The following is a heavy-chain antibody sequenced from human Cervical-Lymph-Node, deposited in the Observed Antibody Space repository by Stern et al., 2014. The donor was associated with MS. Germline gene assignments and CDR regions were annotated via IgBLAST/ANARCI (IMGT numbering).Heavy chain of an antibody. CDR1: GFTFSHYA. CDR3: TTWIQAHFDH. D-gene: IGHD5-18*01. J-gene: IGHJ4*02. V-gene: IGHV3-23*04. CDR2: IDGPTPNT. Sequence: EVQLVESGGNLVQPGGSLRLSCAASGFTFSHYAMHWVRQVPGKGLEWVSTIDGPTPNTHYADSVKGRFTIFRDNSKNTLYLQMSNLRVEDTAIYYCTTWIQAHFDHWGQGSLVTVSS.